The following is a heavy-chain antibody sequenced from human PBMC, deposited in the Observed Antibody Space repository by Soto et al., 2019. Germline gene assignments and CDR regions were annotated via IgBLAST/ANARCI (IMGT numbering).Heavy chain of an antibody. J-gene: IGHJ3*02. Sequence: QVHLVQSGAEVKKPGSSVKVSCKASGGTFSSYAISWVRQAPGQGIEWMGGIIPIFGTANYAQKFQGRVTITADESTSTAYMELSSLRSEDTAVYYCAREGHSSSMRDDAFDIWGQGTMVTVSS. CDR2: IIPIFGTA. D-gene: IGHD6-6*01. V-gene: IGHV1-69*01. CDR3: AREGHSSSMRDDAFDI. CDR1: GGTFSSYA.